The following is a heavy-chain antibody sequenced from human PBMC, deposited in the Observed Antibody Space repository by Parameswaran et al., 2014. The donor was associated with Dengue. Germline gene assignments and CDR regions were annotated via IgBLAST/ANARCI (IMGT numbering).Heavy chain of an antibody. CDR3: AHSIVFQWLVPPFPRRDNWFDP. J-gene: IGHJ5*02. V-gene: IGHV2-5*08. Sequence: RWIRQPPGKALEWLALIYWDDDKRYSPSLKSRLTITKDTSKNQVVLTMTNMDPVDTATYYCAHSIVFQWLVPPFPRRDNWFDPWGQGTLVTVSS. CDR2: IYWDDDK. D-gene: IGHD6-19*01.